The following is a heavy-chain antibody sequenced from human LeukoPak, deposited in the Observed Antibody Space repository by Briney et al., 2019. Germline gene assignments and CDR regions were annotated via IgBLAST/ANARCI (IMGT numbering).Heavy chain of an antibody. CDR2: FYYSGST. CDR1: GGSITSSNYY. CDR3: ARDSVRSTPTR. Sequence: SETLSLTCTVSGGSITSSNYYWGWIRQPPGKGLEWIGSFYYSGSTNYNPSLKSRVTISVDTSKNQFSLKLSSVTAADTAVYYCARDSVRSTPTRWGQGTLVTVSS. J-gene: IGHJ4*02. V-gene: IGHV4-39*07. D-gene: IGHD3-3*01.